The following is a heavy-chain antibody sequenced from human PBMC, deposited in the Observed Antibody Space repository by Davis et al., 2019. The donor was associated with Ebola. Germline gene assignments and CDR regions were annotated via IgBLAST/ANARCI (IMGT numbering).Heavy chain of an antibody. J-gene: IGHJ4*02. CDR2: INPDSGGDT. CDR3: ARGGSSGWYGY. Sequence: ASVKVSCKASGYSFSNYYIHWVRQAPGQGLEWMGRINPDSGGDTKFAQKFQGRVTMTRDTSISTAYMELSRLRSDDTAVYYCARGGSSGWYGYWGQGTLVTVSS. V-gene: IGHV1-2*06. D-gene: IGHD6-19*01. CDR1: GYSFSNYY.